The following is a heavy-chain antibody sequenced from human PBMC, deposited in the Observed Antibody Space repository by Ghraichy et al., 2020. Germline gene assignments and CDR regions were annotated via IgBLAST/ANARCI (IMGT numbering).Heavy chain of an antibody. CDR2: ISGSGGST. V-gene: IGHV3-23*01. CDR1: GFTFSSYA. CDR3: AKCIAVGQRNHAFDI. Sequence: WGSLRLSCAASGFTFSSYAMSWVRQAPGKGLEWVSAISGSGGSTYYADSVKGRFTISRDNSKNTLYLQMNSLRAEDTAVYYCAKCIAVGQRNHAFDIWGQGTMVTVSS. D-gene: IGHD6-19*01. J-gene: IGHJ3*02.